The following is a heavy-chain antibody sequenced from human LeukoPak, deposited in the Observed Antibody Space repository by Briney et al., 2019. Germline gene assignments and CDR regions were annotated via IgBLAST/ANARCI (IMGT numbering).Heavy chain of an antibody. V-gene: IGHV3-9*03. CDR3: AKGARLRANSYYFDP. CDR2: ISWNRGSI. CDR1: GFTFDDYA. D-gene: IGHD5-12*01. J-gene: IGHJ4*02. Sequence: PGGSLRLSCAASGFTFDDYAMHWVRQAPGKGLEWVSGISWNRGSIGYADSVKGRFTISRDNAKNSLYLQMNSLRADDMALYYCAKGARLRANSYYFDPWGQGTLVTVSS.